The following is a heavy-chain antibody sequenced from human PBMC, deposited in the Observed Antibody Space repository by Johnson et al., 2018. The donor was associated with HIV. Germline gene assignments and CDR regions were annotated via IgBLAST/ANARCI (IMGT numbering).Heavy chain of an antibody. J-gene: IGHJ3*02. CDR1: GFTFDDYG. Sequence: VQLVESGGGVVQPGRSLRLSCAAYGFTFDDYGMSWVRQAPGKGLEWVANIKQDGSEKYYVDSVKGRFTISRDDSKSVAYLQMNSLKTEDTAMYYCTGGRDLRAFDIWGQGTMVTVSS. CDR2: IKQDGSEK. CDR3: TGGRDLRAFDI. D-gene: IGHD7-27*01. V-gene: IGHV3-7*05.